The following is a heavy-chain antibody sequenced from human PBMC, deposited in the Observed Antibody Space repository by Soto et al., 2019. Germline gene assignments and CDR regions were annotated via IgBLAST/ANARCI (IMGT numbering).Heavy chain of an antibody. CDR2: IIPIFGTA. CDR1: GGTFSSYA. Sequence: SVKVSCKASGGTFSSYAISWVRQAPGQGLEWMGGIIPIFGTANYAQKFQGRVTITADESTSTAYMELSSLRSEDTAVYYCARKYDSSGYSSARNNYYGMGVWGQGTTVTVSS. D-gene: IGHD3-22*01. CDR3: ARKYDSSGYSSARNNYYGMGV. J-gene: IGHJ6*02. V-gene: IGHV1-69*13.